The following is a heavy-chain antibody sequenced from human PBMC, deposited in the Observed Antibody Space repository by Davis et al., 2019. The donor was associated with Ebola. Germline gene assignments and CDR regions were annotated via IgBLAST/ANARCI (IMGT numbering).Heavy chain of an antibody. CDR3: GAGWVTYYDILTGSFDY. Sequence: PSETLSLTCTVSGGSISSGGYYWSWIRQHPGKGLEWIGYIYYSGSTYYNPSLKSRVTISVDTSKNQFSLKLSSVTAADTAVYYCGAGWVTYYDILTGSFDYWGQGTLVTVSS. J-gene: IGHJ4*02. D-gene: IGHD3-9*01. CDR2: IYYSGST. V-gene: IGHV4-31*08. CDR1: GGSISSGGYY.